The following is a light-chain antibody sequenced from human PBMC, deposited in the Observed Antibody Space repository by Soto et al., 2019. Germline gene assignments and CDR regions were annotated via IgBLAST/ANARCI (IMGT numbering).Light chain of an antibody. CDR3: CSYAGRYSSV. CDR1: SSDVGTYKY. J-gene: IGLJ2*01. V-gene: IGLV2-11*01. Sequence: QSALTQPRSVSGSPGQSVTISCTGTSSDVGTYKYVSWYQQHPGKAPKLMIYDVSQRPSGVPDRLSGSKSGNTASLTISGLQAEDESDYYCCSYAGRYSSVFGGGTKLTVL. CDR2: DVS.